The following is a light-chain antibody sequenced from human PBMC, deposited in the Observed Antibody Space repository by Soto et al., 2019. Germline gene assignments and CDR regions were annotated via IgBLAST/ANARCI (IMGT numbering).Light chain of an antibody. V-gene: IGLV2-8*01. CDR2: DVT. CDR1: SSDVGGYNF. Sequence: QSALTQPPSASGSHGQSVTISCTGTSSDVGGYNFASCYQQHPGKPLKLIIYDVTERHSGVADRFSGAKSGTTTSLTVSGLQGEDEDDYYCSSYAGSHMPVLVGGGTKVTVL. J-gene: IGLJ2*01. CDR3: SSYAGSHMPVL.